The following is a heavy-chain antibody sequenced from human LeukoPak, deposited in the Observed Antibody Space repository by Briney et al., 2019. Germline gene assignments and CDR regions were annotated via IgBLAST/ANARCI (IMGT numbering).Heavy chain of an antibody. D-gene: IGHD6-19*01. CDR2: IIPIFGTA. J-gene: IGHJ4*02. Sequence: GASVKVSCKASGGTFSSYANSWVRQAPGQGLEWMGGIIPIFGTANYAQKFQGRVTITADESTSTAYMELSSLRSEDTAVYYCARSRRLVSAPFNYWGQGTLVTVSS. CDR1: GGTFSSYA. V-gene: IGHV1-69*01. CDR3: ARSRRLVSAPFNY.